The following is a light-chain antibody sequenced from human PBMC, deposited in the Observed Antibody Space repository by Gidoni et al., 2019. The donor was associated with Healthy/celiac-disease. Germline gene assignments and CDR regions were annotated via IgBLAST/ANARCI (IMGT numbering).Light chain of an antibody. V-gene: IGLV1-47*01. Sequence: QSVLPQPPSASGTPGQRVTISCSGSSSNIGSNYVYWYQQLPGTAPKLLLYRNNQRPSGVPDRFSGSKSGTSASLAIRGLRSEDEADYYCAAWDDSLSGPDVVFGGGTKLTVL. CDR2: RNN. CDR3: AAWDDSLSGPDVV. CDR1: SSNIGSNY. J-gene: IGLJ2*01.